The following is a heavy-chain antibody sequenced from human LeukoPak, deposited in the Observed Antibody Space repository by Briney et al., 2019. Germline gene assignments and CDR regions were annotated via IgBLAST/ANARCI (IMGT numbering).Heavy chain of an antibody. J-gene: IGHJ6*03. CDR3: ARGVSRSTTYYYYYYMDV. CDR2: IYYSGST. V-gene: IGHV4-59*01. D-gene: IGHD1-14*01. Sequence: SETLSLTCTVSGGSISSYYWGWIRQPPGKGLEWIGYIYYSGSTNYNPSLKSRVTISVDTSKNQFSLKLSSVTAADTAVYYCARGVSRSTTYYYYYYMDVWGKGTTVTVSS. CDR1: GGSISSYY.